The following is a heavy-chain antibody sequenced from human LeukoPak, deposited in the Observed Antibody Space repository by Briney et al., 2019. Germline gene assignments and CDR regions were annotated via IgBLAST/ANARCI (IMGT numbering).Heavy chain of an antibody. Sequence: GASVKVSCKASGYTFTSYDINWVRQATGQGLEWMGWMNPNSGNTGCAQKFQGRVTMTRNTSISTAYMELSSLRSEDTAVYYCARGGYCSSTSCIDYWGQGTQVTVSS. V-gene: IGHV1-8*01. J-gene: IGHJ4*02. CDR2: MNPNSGNT. CDR3: ARGGYCSSTSCIDY. D-gene: IGHD2-2*01. CDR1: GYTFTSYD.